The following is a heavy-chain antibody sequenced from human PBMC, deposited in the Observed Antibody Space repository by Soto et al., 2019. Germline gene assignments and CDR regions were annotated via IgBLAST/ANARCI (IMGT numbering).Heavy chain of an antibody. CDR2: ISYDGSKK. Sequence: VQLVESGGGVVQPGRSLRLSCAASGFTFSSFGMHWVRQVPGKGLEWVALISYDGSKKYYADSVKGRFTISRDKSKNTLYLQMNSLRVEATAVYYCAKDRGWSSADLDYWGQGTLVTVSS. CDR1: GFTFSSFG. V-gene: IGHV3-30*18. J-gene: IGHJ4*02. CDR3: AKDRGWSSADLDY. D-gene: IGHD6-19*01.